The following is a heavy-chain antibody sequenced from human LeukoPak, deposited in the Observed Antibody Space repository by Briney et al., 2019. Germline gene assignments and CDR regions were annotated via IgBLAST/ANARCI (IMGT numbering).Heavy chain of an antibody. V-gene: IGHV3-23*01. J-gene: IGHJ4*02. CDR3: AKVLPYYDFWSGYYPN. CDR2: ISGSGGST. CDR1: GFAFSDSW. Sequence: PGGSLRLSRAASGFAFSDSWMTWIRQAPGKGLEWVSAISGSGGSTYYADSVKGRFTISRDNSKNTLYLQMNSLRAEDTAVYYCAKVLPYYDFWSGYYPNWGQGTLVTVSS. D-gene: IGHD3-3*01.